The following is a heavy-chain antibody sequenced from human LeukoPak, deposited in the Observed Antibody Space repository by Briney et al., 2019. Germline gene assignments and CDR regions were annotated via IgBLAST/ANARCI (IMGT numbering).Heavy chain of an antibody. CDR3: AKDRQWPITSGSDY. V-gene: IGHV3-21*01. CDR1: GFTFSSYS. D-gene: IGHD6-19*01. CDR2: ISSSSSYI. J-gene: IGHJ4*02. Sequence: GGSLRLSCAASGFTFSSYSMNWVRQAPGKGLEWVSSISSSSSYIYYADSVKGRFTISRDNAKNSLYLQMNSLRAEDTAVYYCAKDRQWPITSGSDYWGQGTLVTVSS.